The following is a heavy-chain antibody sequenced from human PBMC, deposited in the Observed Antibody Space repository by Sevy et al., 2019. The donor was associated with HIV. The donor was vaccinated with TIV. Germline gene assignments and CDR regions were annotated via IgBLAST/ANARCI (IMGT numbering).Heavy chain of an antibody. Sequence: SETLSLTCTVSGGSISGYYRSWIRQPAGKGLEWIGRIYTSGSTNYNPSLKSRVTMSVDTSKNQFSLNLRSVTAADTAVYYCARTAQIGVVDYWGQGTLVTVSS. J-gene: IGHJ4*02. CDR2: IYTSGST. V-gene: IGHV4-4*07. CDR1: GGSISGYY. CDR3: ARTAQIGVVDY. D-gene: IGHD3-3*01.